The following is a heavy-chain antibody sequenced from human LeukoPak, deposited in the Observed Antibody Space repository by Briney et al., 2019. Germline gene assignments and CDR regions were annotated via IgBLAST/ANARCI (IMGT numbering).Heavy chain of an antibody. D-gene: IGHD4-17*01. CDR2: IYYSGST. V-gene: IGHV4-59*08. J-gene: IGHJ5*02. CDR1: GGSISSYY. CDR3: ARGLTTLTTFNGCGP. Sequence: SETLSLTCTVSGGSISSYYWSWIRQPPGKGLEWIGYIYYSGSTNYNPSLKSRVTISVDTAKNQFSLKLSSVTAADTAVYSCARGLTTLTTFNGCGPWGQGTLVAASS.